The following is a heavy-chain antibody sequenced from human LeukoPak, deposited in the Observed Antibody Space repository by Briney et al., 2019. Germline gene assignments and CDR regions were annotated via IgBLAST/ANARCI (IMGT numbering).Heavy chain of an antibody. V-gene: IGHV3-7*02. CDR2: LKEDGSQK. CDR3: TRMYRNGFDY. D-gene: IGHD1-1*01. J-gene: IGHJ4*02. CDR1: GFTFSSYW. Sequence: PGGSLRLSCAASGFTFSSYWMSWVRQAPGRGLEWVASLKEDGSQKYYVDSVKGRFTISRDNAKDSLYLEMNNLRAEDTAVYYCTRMYRNGFDYWGQGTLVTVSS.